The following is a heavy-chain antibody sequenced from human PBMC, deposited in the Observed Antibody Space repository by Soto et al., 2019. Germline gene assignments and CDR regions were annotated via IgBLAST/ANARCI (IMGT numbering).Heavy chain of an antibody. V-gene: IGHV4-59*01. Sequence: QVQLQESGPGLVKPAETLSLTCTVSGGSISNYYWSWIRPAPGKGLEWIGYIYYTTNYNPSLKSRVTISADTSTKQISLKLTSVTAADTAVYYCARTSPVAGGFDYWGQGTLVTVSS. CDR3: ARTSPVAGGFDY. CDR2: IYYTT. D-gene: IGHD6-19*01. J-gene: IGHJ4*02. CDR1: GGSISNYY.